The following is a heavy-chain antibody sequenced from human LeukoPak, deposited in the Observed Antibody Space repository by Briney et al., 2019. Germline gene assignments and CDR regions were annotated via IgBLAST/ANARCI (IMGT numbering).Heavy chain of an antibody. D-gene: IGHD7-27*01. Sequence: GGSLRLSCAASGFTFDDYAMHWVRQAPGQGLEWVSGISWNSGSIGYADSVKGRFTISRDNSKNTLYLQMNSLRAEDTAVYYCARDRAGEEPRFYYYYYGMDVWGQGTTVTVSS. J-gene: IGHJ6*02. V-gene: IGHV3-9*01. CDR3: ARDRAGEEPRFYYYYYGMDV. CDR2: ISWNSGSI. CDR1: GFTFDDYA.